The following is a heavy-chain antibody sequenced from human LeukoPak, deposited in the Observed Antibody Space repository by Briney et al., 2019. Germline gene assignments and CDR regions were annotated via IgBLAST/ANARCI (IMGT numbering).Heavy chain of an antibody. CDR2: INGKRGDT. D-gene: IGHD7-27*01. J-gene: IGHJ4*02. CDR1: GFTFTDPY. V-gene: IGHV1-2*02. Sequence: ASVKVSCKASGFTFTDPYMHWVRQAPGQGLEWMGWINGKRGDTNYAQNFQDRVTMTRDTSTSTVYMELSRLTVDDTAVYYCARDHDWGVDYWGQGTLVTVSS. CDR3: ARDHDWGVDY.